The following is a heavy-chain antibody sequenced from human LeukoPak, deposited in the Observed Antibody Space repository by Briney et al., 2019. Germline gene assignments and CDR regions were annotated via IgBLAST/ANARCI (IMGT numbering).Heavy chain of an antibody. Sequence: GGSLTLSCAASGFTFSSYSMNWVRQAPGKGLEWVSSISSSSSYIYYADSVKGRFTISRDNAKNSLYLQMNSLRAEDTAVYYCARDLGIAAAGTIDYWGQGTLVTVSS. D-gene: IGHD6-13*01. CDR1: GFTFSSYS. V-gene: IGHV3-21*01. CDR3: ARDLGIAAAGTIDY. CDR2: ISSSSSYI. J-gene: IGHJ4*02.